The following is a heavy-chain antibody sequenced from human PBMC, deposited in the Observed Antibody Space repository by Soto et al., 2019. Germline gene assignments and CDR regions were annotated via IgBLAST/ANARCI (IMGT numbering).Heavy chain of an antibody. Sequence: QVQLVQSGAAVKKPGSSVKVSCKASGGTFSSYAISWVRQAPGQGLEWMGGIIPIFGTADYAQKFQGRVTITADESTRXGNMELSSLRSEDTAVYYCASHYDSSGYYYRGLDYWGQGTLVTVSS. CDR1: GGTFSSYA. J-gene: IGHJ4*02. CDR2: IIPIFGTA. D-gene: IGHD3-22*01. CDR3: ASHYDSSGYYYRGLDY. V-gene: IGHV1-69*12.